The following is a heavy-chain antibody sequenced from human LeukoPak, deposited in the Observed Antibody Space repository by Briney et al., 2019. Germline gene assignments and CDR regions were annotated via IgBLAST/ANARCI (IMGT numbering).Heavy chain of an antibody. V-gene: IGHV4-38-2*02. CDR2: IYHSGST. Sequence: ETLSLTCTVSGYSISSGYYWGWIRPPPGKGLEWIGSIYHSGSTYYNPSLKSRVTISVDTSKNQFSLKLSSVTAADTAVYYCARDLQQLGPYYYYYYMDVWGKGTTVTVSS. CDR1: GYSISSGYY. CDR3: ARDLQQLGPYYYYYYMDV. J-gene: IGHJ6*03. D-gene: IGHD6-13*01.